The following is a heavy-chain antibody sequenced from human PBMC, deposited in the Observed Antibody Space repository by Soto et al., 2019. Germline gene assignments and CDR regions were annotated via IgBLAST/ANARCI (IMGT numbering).Heavy chain of an antibody. V-gene: IGHV3-11*01. CDR3: ARDLEGSGSHWLGYNYYAMDV. Sequence: GGSLRLSFAASGFTISYYYMTWIRQAPGKGLEWVSYISSEGTTTYYADSVRDRFSISLDNAKNSVYLQMNSLRADDSGVYYCARDLEGSGSHWLGYNYYAMDVWGQGTTVTVSS. CDR2: ISSEGTTT. J-gene: IGHJ6*02. CDR1: GFTISYYY. D-gene: IGHD3-10*01.